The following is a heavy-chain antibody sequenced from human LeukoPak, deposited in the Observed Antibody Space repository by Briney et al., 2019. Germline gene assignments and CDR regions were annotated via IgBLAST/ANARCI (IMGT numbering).Heavy chain of an antibody. CDR2: ISSSSSYI. V-gene: IGHV3-21*01. Sequence: PGGSLRLSRAASGFTFSSYSMNWVRQAPGKGLEWVSSISSSSSYIYYADSVKGRFTISRDNAKNSLYLQMNSLRAEDTAVYYCAREAGTHYYYGSGSYLDYWGQGTLVTVSS. D-gene: IGHD3-10*01. CDR1: GFTFSSYS. CDR3: AREAGTHYYYGSGSYLDY. J-gene: IGHJ4*02.